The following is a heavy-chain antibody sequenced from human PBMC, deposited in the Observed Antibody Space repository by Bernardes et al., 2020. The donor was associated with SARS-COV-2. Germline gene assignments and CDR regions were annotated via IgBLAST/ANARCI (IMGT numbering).Heavy chain of an antibody. J-gene: IGHJ4*02. Sequence: WETLSFTCAVSGGSISADDWWSWVRQPPGKGLQWIGEIHHRGSTNYNPSLKSRVSFSVDNSKNQFSLSLSSVTAEDTAIYYCVRNGYYSLDYWGQGTLITVSS. CDR3: VRNGYYSLDY. D-gene: IGHD1-1*01. CDR2: IHHRGST. CDR1: GGSISADDW. V-gene: IGHV4-4*02.